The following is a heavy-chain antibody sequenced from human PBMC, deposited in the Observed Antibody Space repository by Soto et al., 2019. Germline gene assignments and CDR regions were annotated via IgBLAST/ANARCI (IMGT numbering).Heavy chain of an antibody. J-gene: IGHJ2*01. CDR3: ARRRLGYGYWYFAL. V-gene: IGHV1-69*01. Sequence: QVQLVQSGAEVKKPGSSVKVSCKASGGAFSSYAISWVRQAPGQGLEWMGGNLPLFNISNYAQKFQGRVTITADETTSTAYMDLSNLTSEDTAVYYCARRRLGYGYWYFALWGRGTLITVSS. CDR1: GGAFSSYA. D-gene: IGHD5-18*01. CDR2: NLPLFNIS.